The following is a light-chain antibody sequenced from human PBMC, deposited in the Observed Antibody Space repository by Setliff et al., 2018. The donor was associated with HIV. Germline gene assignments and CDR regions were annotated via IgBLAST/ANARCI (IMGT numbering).Light chain of an antibody. Sequence: AVVTQEPSLTVSPGGTVTLTCGSSTGAVTSGHYPHWFQQKPGQAPRTLIYDTTNKRSWTPARFSGSLLGGKTALTLSGAQPDNEADYYWLFSYRGARVFGGGTKVTVL. CDR2: DTT. J-gene: IGLJ3*02. CDR1: TGAVTSGHY. V-gene: IGLV7-46*01. CDR3: LFSYRGARV.